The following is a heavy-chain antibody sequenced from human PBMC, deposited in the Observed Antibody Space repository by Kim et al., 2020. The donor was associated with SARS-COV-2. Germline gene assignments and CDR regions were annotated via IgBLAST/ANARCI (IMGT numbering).Heavy chain of an antibody. V-gene: IGHV4-39*07. Sequence: SETLSLTCTVSGGSISSSSYYWGWIRQPPGKGLEWIGSIYYSGSTYYNPSLKSRVTISVDTSKNQFSLKLSSVTAADTAVYYCAREGPYYYDSSGYPPLEGDYWGQGTLVTVSS. J-gene: IGHJ4*02. D-gene: IGHD3-22*01. CDR1: GGSISSSSYY. CDR2: IYYSGST. CDR3: AREGPYYYDSSGYPPLEGDY.